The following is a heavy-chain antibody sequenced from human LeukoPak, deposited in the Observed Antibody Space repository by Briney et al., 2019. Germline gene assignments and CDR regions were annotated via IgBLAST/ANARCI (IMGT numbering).Heavy chain of an antibody. Sequence: KPSETLSLTCAVYGGSFSGYYWSWIRQPPGKGLEWIGEINHSGSTNYNPSLKSRVTISVDTSKNQFSLKLSSVTAADTAVYYCARATSPGIAAADGMDVWGQGTTVTVSS. CDR1: GGSFSGYY. CDR2: INHSGST. V-gene: IGHV4-34*01. CDR3: ARATSPGIAAADGMDV. D-gene: IGHD6-13*01. J-gene: IGHJ6*02.